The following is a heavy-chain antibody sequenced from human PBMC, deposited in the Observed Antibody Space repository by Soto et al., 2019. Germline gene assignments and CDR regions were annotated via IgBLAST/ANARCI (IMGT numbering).Heavy chain of an antibody. CDR3: ARSLGTGYSSSWYGDYYYYMDV. CDR1: GFTFSSYS. Sequence: EVQLVESGGGLVKPGGSLRLSCAASGFTFSSYSMNWVRQAPGKGLEWVSSISSSSSYLYYADSVKGRFTISRDNVKNSLYLQMNSLRAEDTAVYYSARSLGTGYSSSWYGDYYYYMDVWGKGTTVTVSS. J-gene: IGHJ6*03. D-gene: IGHD6-13*01. V-gene: IGHV3-21*01. CDR2: ISSSSSYL.